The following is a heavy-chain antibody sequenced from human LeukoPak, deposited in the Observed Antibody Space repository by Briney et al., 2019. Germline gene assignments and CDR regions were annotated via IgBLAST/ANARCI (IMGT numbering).Heavy chain of an antibody. CDR1: GGTFSSYA. J-gene: IGHJ4*02. CDR2: IIPSFGTA. Sequence: WASVKVSCKASGGTFSSYAISWVRQAPGQGLEWMGRIIPSFGTANYAQKFQGRVTITTDESTSTAYMELSSLRSEDTAVYYCAKADITMVRGVYFDYWGQGTLVTVSS. CDR3: AKADITMVRGVYFDY. D-gene: IGHD3-10*01. V-gene: IGHV1-69*05.